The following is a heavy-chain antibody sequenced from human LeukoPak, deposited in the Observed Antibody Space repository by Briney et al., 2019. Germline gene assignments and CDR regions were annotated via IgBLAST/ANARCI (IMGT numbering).Heavy chain of an antibody. V-gene: IGHV3-48*04. CDR1: GFTFSSYS. J-gene: IGHJ4*02. CDR3: PRVGLTGNFDY. D-gene: IGHD1-20*01. CDR2: ISSSSSTI. Sequence: GGSLRLSCAASGFTFSSYSMNWVRQAPGKGLEWVSYISSSSSTIYYADSVKGRFTISRDNAKNSLYLQMNSLRAEDTAVYYCPRVGLTGNFDYWGQGTLVTVSS.